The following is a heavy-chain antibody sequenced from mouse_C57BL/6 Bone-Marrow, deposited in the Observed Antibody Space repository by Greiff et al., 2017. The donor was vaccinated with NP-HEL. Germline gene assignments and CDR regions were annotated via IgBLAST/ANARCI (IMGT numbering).Heavy chain of an antibody. CDR3: ARSATTVVDWYFDV. Sequence: QVQLQQSGPGLVQPSQSLSITCTVSGFSLTSYGVHWVRQSPGKGLEWLGVIWSGGSTDYNAAFISRLSISKDNSKSQVFFKMNSLQADATALYFCARSATTVVDWYFDVWGTATTVTVSS. CDR1: GFSLTSYG. V-gene: IGHV2-2*01. J-gene: IGHJ1*03. CDR2: IWSGGST. D-gene: IGHD1-1*01.